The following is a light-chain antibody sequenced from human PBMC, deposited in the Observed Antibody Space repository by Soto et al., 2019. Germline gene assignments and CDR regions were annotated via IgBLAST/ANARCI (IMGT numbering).Light chain of an antibody. Sequence: DIQMTQSPSSLSASVGDRVTITCRASQSISNYLNWYQQRPGRPPKLLIYTASTLESGVPSRFSGGGSGTDFTLTITSLQPEDFATYHCQQSHSPPFTFGQGTKL. J-gene: IGKJ2*01. CDR1: QSISNY. CDR2: TAS. V-gene: IGKV1-39*01. CDR3: QQSHSPPFT.